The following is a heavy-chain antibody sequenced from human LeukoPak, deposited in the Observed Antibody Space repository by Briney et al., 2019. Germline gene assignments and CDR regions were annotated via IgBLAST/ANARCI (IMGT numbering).Heavy chain of an antibody. CDR2: INLNSGGT. J-gene: IGHJ6*02. D-gene: IGHD2-2*01. V-gene: IGHV1-2*02. CDR3: ARGLGYCSSTSCHAYYYGMDV. CDR1: GYTFTGYY. Sequence: GASVKVSCKASGYTFTGYYMHWVRQAPGQGLEWMGWINLNSGGTNYAQKFQGRVTMTRDTSISTAYMELSRLRSDDTAVYYCARGLGYCSSTSCHAYYYGMDVWGQGTTVTVSS.